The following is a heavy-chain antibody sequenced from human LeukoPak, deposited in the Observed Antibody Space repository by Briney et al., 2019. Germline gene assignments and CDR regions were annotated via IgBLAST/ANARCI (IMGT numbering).Heavy chain of an antibody. CDR3: ARAGGDYGDYYHYYYYMDV. CDR2: MNPNSGDT. J-gene: IGHJ6*03. CDR1: GYTLTSHD. V-gene: IGHV1-8*01. Sequence: ASVKVSRKASGYTLTSHDINWVRQATGQGLEWMGWMNPNSGDTGYAQKFQGRVTMTRDTSINTAYMELSSLTSEDTAVYYCARAGGDYGDYYHYYYYMDVWGSGTTVTVSS. D-gene: IGHD4-17*01.